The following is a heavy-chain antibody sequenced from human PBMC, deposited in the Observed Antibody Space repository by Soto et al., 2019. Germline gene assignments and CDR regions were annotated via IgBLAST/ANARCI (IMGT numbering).Heavy chain of an antibody. D-gene: IGHD2-2*01. CDR1: GYTFSNYG. Sequence: ASVKVSCKTSGYTFSNYGITWVRQAPGQPLEWLGWISLYSDGTNYAQKFQGRVSMTTDTSTTTAYMELRSMRSDDTAVYYCARVVPGAEAWFGPWGQGTLVTVSS. V-gene: IGHV1-18*01. J-gene: IGHJ5*02. CDR2: ISLYSDGT. CDR3: ARVVPGAEAWFGP.